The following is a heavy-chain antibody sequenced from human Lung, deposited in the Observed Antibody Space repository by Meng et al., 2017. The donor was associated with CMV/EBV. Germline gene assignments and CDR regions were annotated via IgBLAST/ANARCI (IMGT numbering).Heavy chain of an antibody. D-gene: IGHD3-16*01. CDR1: GFNFGDYV. J-gene: IGHJ4*01. V-gene: IGHV3-49*04. CDR2: IRDRDYGETT. CDR3: TRDRVVGAYQDYHFDY. Sequence: GESXKISCTTSGFNFGDYVLTWVRQAPGKGLEWVGFIRDRDYGETTQYAASVKGRFTISRDDSRSIAYLQMNNLKTEDTAIYYCTRDRVVGAYQDYHFDYWXHGTXVTVSS.